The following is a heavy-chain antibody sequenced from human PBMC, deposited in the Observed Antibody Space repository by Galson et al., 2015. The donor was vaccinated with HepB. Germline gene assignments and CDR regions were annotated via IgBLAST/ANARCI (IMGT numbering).Heavy chain of an antibody. CDR1: GFTFSNAW. D-gene: IGHD7-27*01. Sequence: SLRLSCAASGFTFSNAWMSWVRQAPGKGLEWVGRIKRKTDGGTTDYAAPVKGRFTISRDDSKNTLYLQMNSLKTDDTGVYYCTTRTGDHYYYGMDVWGQGTTVTVSS. J-gene: IGHJ6*02. CDR2: IKRKTDGGTT. CDR3: TTRTGDHYYYGMDV. V-gene: IGHV3-15*01.